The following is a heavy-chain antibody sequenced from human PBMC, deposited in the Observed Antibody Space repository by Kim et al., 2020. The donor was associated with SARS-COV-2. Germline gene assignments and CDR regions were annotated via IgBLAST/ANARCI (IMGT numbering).Heavy chain of an antibody. Sequence: ASVKVSCKASGYTFTGYYMHWVRQAPGQGLEWMGWINPNSGGTNYAQKFQGRVTMTRDTSISTAYMELSRLRSDDTAVYYCARESGDSSGYYSAPLFDIWGQGTMVTVSS. V-gene: IGHV1-2*02. CDR2: INPNSGGT. CDR1: GYTFTGYY. CDR3: ARESGDSSGYYSAPLFDI. J-gene: IGHJ3*02. D-gene: IGHD3-22*01.